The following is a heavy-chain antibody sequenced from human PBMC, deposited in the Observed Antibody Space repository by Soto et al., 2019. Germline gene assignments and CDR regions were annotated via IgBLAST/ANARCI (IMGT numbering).Heavy chain of an antibody. CDR3: ARVLDAFDI. CDR1: GFTFSSYA. J-gene: IGHJ3*02. V-gene: IGHV3-30-3*01. Sequence: HPGGSLRLSCAASGFTFSSYAMHWVRQAPGKGLEWVAVISYDGSNKYYADSVKGRFTISRDNSKNTLYLQMNSLRAEDTAVYYCARVLDAFDIWGQGTMVTVSS. D-gene: IGHD3-10*01. CDR2: ISYDGSNK.